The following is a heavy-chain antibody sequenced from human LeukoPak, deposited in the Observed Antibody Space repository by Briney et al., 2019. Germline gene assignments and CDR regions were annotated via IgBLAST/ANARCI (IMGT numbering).Heavy chain of an antibody. CDR3: ATGLAHY. CDR1: GFTFSSDY. V-gene: IGHV3-23*01. Sequence: TGGSLRLSCVASGFTFSSDYMTWVRQSPGKGLEWVSSISTSGTTSYYADSVKGRFTISRDNSRNTLYLQMNSLGLKDTAIYFCATGLAHYWGQGTMVTVST. CDR2: ISTSGTTS. J-gene: IGHJ4*02.